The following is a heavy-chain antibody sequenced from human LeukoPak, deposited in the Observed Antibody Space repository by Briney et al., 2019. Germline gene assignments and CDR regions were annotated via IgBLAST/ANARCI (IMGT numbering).Heavy chain of an antibody. J-gene: IGHJ4*02. V-gene: IGHV3-23*01. D-gene: IGHD5-24*01. Sequence: PGGSLRLSCAASGFTFSTFGMNWVRQAPGKGLEWVSVISGTAGNTYYADSVKGRFTISRDNSKNTLYLQMNSLRAEDTAIYYCAKISGGGYSDYWGQGTLATVSS. CDR3: AKISGGGYSDY. CDR1: GFTFSTFG. CDR2: ISGTAGNT.